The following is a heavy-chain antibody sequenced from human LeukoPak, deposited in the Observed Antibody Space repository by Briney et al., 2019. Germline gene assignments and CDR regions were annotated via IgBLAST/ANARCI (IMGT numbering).Heavy chain of an antibody. CDR3: ARGGEYYDSSGYSVYYFDY. V-gene: IGHV1-69*05. CDR1: GGTFSSYA. CDR2: IIPIFGTA. D-gene: IGHD3-22*01. Sequence: SVKVSCKASGGTFSSYAISWVRQAPGQGLEWMGGIIPIFGTANYAQKFQGRVTITTDESTSTAYMELSSLRSEDTAVYYCARGGEYYDSSGYSVYYFDYWGQGTLVTVSP. J-gene: IGHJ4*02.